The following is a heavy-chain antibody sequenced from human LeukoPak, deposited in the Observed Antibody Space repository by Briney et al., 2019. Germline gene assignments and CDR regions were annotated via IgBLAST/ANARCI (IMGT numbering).Heavy chain of an antibody. Sequence: GGSLRLSCAASGFTFSSYSMNWVHQAPGKGLEWLSYISSSSRTIYYADSVKGRFTISRDNANNSLYLQMNSLRAEDTAVYYCARDRYGDYDFDYWGQGTLVTVSS. J-gene: IGHJ4*02. CDR3: ARDRYGDYDFDY. V-gene: IGHV3-48*01. D-gene: IGHD4-17*01. CDR2: ISSSSRTI. CDR1: GFTFSSYS.